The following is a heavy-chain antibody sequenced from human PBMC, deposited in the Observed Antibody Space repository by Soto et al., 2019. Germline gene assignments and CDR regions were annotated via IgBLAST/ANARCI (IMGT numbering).Heavy chain of an antibody. D-gene: IGHD3-10*01. J-gene: IGHJ6*02. CDR1: GGSISSGDYY. CDR2: IYYSGST. Sequence: SETLSLTCTVSGGSISSGDYYWSWIRQPPGKGLEWIGYIYYSGSTYYNPSLKSRVTISVDTSKNQFSLKLSSVTAADTAVYYCARIWFGEFRYYYYGMDVWGQGTTVTVSS. V-gene: IGHV4-30-4*01. CDR3: ARIWFGEFRYYYYGMDV.